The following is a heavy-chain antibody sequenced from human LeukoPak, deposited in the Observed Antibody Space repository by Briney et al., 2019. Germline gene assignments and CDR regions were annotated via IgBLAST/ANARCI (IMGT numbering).Heavy chain of an antibody. CDR1: GFTFSYYG. CDR2: ISYDGSNK. V-gene: IGHV3-30*18. Sequence: GGSLRLSCAASGFTFSYYGIHWVRQAPGKGLEWVAVISYDGSNKYYADSVKGRFTISRDNSKNTLYLQMNSLRAEDTAVYYCAKDQERIAAAGTIDYWGQGTLVTVSS. D-gene: IGHD6-13*01. J-gene: IGHJ4*02. CDR3: AKDQERIAAAGTIDY.